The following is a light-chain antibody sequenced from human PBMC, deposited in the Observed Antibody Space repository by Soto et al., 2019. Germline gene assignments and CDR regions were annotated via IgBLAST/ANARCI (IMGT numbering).Light chain of an antibody. V-gene: IGKV3-20*01. CDR3: QQYGSSPWT. CDR2: GAS. Sequence: EIVLTQSPGTLSLSPGERATLSCRASQSVSSIYLAWYQHKPGQAPRLLIYGASSRATGIPDRFSGSGSGTDFSLTISRLKPEDFAVYYCQQYGSSPWTFGRGTTVEIK. CDR1: QSVSSIY. J-gene: IGKJ1*01.